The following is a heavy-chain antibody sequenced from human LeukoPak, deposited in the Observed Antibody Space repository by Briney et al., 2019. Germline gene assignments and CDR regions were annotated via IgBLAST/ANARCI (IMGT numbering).Heavy chain of an antibody. V-gene: IGHV7-4-1*02. CDR3: ALLWGSPHSSAGSSPDV. D-gene: IGHD3-22*01. CDR1: GYTFSYYA. CDR2: INTNTGYS. J-gene: IGHJ6*04. Sequence: ASVKVSCKASGYTFSYYAMNWVRLAPGQGPEWMGWINTNTGYSTYARGFTGRFVFSLDTSVSTAYLQISSLKAEDTAVYYCALLWGSPHSSAGSSPDVWGKGTTVTVSS.